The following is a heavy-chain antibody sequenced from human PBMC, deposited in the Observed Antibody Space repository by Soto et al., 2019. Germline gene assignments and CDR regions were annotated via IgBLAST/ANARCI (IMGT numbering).Heavy chain of an antibody. Sequence: QVQLQESGPGLVKPSQTLSLTCTVSGGSISSGGYYWSWIRQHPGKGLEWIGYIYYSGSTYYNPSLKSRVTISVDTSKNQFSLKLSSVTAADTAVYYCARVDAITILEKAWFDYWGQGTLVTVSS. D-gene: IGHD3-3*01. J-gene: IGHJ4*02. CDR1: GGSISSGGYY. V-gene: IGHV4-31*03. CDR2: IYYSGST. CDR3: ARVDAITILEKAWFDY.